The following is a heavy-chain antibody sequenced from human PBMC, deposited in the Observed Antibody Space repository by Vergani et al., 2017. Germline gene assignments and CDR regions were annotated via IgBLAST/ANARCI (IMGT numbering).Heavy chain of an antibody. CDR2: IYYSGST. D-gene: IGHD2-2*01. V-gene: IGHV4-59*01. CDR1: GGSISIYY. Sequence: QVQLQESGPGLVKPSETLSLTCTVSGGSISIYYWSWIRQPPGKGLEWIGYIYYSGSTNYNPSLKSRVTISVDTSKNQFSLKLSSVTAANTAVYYCARGYCSSTSCPFDYWGQGTLVTVSS. J-gene: IGHJ4*02. CDR3: ARGYCSSTSCPFDY.